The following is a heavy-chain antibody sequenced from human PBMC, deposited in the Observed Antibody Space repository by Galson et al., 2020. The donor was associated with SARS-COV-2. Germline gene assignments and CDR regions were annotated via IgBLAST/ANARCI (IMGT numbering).Heavy chain of an antibody. V-gene: IGHV3-30*04. CDR3: AREGVVTAMVIDY. CDR1: GFTFSSYA. J-gene: IGHJ4*02. Sequence: GESLKISCAASGFTFSSYAMHWVRQAPGKGPEWVAAISYDGSNKSYADSVKGRFTTSRDNSKNTLYLQMNSLRAEDTAVYYCAREGVVTAMVIDYWGQGTLVTVSS. CDR2: ISYDGSNK. D-gene: IGHD2-21*02.